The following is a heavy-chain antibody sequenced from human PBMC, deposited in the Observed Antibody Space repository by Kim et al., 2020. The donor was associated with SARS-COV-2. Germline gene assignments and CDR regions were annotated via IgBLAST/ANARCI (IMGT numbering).Heavy chain of an antibody. V-gene: IGHV3-53*01. CDR2: GDT. CDR3: ARAVAGAVDY. D-gene: IGHD6-19*01. J-gene: IGHJ4*02. Sequence: GDTYYADSVKSRFTSSRDSAKNTLSREMNTRRAEDTAMYYGARAVAGAVDYWGQGTLVTVSS.